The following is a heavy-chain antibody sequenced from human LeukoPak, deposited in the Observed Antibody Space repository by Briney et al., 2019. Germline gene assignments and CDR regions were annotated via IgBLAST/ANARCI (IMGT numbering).Heavy chain of an antibody. CDR2: INNDETST. Sequence: PGGSLRLSCAASGFTFSSYWMHWVRQAPGKGLVWVSRINNDETSTSYADSVKGRFTIPRDNAKNKLYLQMNSLRAEDTAVYYCARDLESYGDQPIDYWGQGTLVTVSS. J-gene: IGHJ4*02. V-gene: IGHV3-74*01. D-gene: IGHD4-17*01. CDR3: ARDLESYGDQPIDY. CDR1: GFTFSSYW.